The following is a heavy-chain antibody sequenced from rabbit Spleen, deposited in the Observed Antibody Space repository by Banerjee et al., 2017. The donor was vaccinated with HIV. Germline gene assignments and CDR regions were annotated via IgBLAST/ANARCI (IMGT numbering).Heavy chain of an antibody. CDR1: GFSFSSSDY. J-gene: IGHJ6*01. Sequence: QSLEESGGDLVKPGASLTLTCTASGFSFSSSDYMCWVRQAPGKGLEWIGCIDAGSSGFTYFATWAKGRFTISRTSSTTVTLQMTRLTAADTATYFCARDTSTSFSSYGMDLWGPGTLVTVS. CDR3: ARDTSTSFSSYGMDL. CDR2: IDAGSSGFT. V-gene: IGHV1S40*01. D-gene: IGHD1-1*01.